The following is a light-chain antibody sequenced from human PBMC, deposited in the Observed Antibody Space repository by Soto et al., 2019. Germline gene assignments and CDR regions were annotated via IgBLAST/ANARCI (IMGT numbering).Light chain of an antibody. J-gene: IGKJ2*01. CDR1: QSVNSR. CDR3: QQYKNWPPEYT. CDR2: DAS. Sequence: EIVMTQSPATLSVATGESVTLFCRASQSVNSRLAWYQQKPAQAPRLLIYDASTRATGIPARFSGSGSGTEFTLTISSLQSEDFAVYYCQQYKNWPPEYTFGQGTKLEIK. V-gene: IGKV3-15*01.